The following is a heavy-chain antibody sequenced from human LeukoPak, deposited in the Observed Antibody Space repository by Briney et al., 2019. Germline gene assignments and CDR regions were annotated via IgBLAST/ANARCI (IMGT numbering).Heavy chain of an antibody. CDR3: VRESTGDLSFDH. J-gene: IGHJ4*02. D-gene: IGHD3-10*01. Sequence: GASVTVSCKASGYTFTDYYMHWVRQAPGQGREGMGWINPNGGGTNYAQKFLGRVTITRDMSISTGYMELSSLRSDDTAVYYCVRESTGDLSFDHWGQGTLVTVSS. V-gene: IGHV1-2*02. CDR2: INPNGGGT. CDR1: GYTFTDYY.